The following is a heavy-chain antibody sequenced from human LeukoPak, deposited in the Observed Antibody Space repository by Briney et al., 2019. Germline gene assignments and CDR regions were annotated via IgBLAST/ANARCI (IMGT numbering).Heavy chain of an antibody. Sequence: GGSLRLSCAASGFAVSNNYMSWVRQAPGKGLEWVSVIYSGGSTYYADSVKGRFTISRDNSKNTLYLQMNSLRAEDTAVYYCARDGGAAADQADVWGKGTTVTVSS. CDR3: ARDGGAAADQADV. J-gene: IGHJ6*04. V-gene: IGHV3-66*02. D-gene: IGHD5-24*01. CDR2: IYSGGST. CDR1: GFAVSNNY.